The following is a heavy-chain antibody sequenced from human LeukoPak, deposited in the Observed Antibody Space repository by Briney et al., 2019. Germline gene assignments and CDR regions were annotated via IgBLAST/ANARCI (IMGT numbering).Heavy chain of an antibody. J-gene: IGHJ4*02. CDR1: GGSISNYY. CDR2: IYTSGST. D-gene: IGHD4-11*01. Sequence: SETLSLTCTVSGGSISNYYWNWIRQPAGKGLEWIGRIYTSGSTYYNPSLKSRVTMSVDTSKNQFSLKVSSVTAADAAVYYCARDKGSNPFDYWGQGTLVTVSS. CDR3: ARDKGSNPFDY. V-gene: IGHV4-4*07.